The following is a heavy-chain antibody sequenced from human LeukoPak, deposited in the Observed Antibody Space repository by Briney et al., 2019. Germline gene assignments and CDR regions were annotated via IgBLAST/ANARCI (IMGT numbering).Heavy chain of an antibody. J-gene: IGHJ4*02. D-gene: IGHD3-9*01. CDR1: GFTFDDYA. CDR3: ARVLRHFDWSPFDY. CDR2: ISWIGSST. Sequence: PGGSLRLSCAASGFTFDDYAMSWVRQGPGKGLEWVSGISWIGSSTGHADSVKGRFTISRDNARNSLYLQMNSLRAEDTAFYYCARVLRHFDWSPFDYWGQGIVVTVSS. V-gene: IGHV3-20*04.